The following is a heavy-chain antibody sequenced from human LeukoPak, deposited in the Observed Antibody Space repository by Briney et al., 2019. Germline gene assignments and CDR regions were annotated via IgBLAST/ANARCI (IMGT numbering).Heavy chain of an antibody. V-gene: IGHV3-33*01. CDR2: LWYDGSNK. CDR3: ARDERGYYYSGAFFGAIDF. Sequence: GGSLRLSCAASGFTFNSYAMHWVRQAPGKGLEWVAFLWYDGSNKYYADSVKGRFTASRDNSKNTVYLQMNSLRAEDTAVYYCARDERGYYYSGAFFGAIDFWGQGTLVTVSP. J-gene: IGHJ4*02. D-gene: IGHD3-22*01. CDR1: GFTFNSYA.